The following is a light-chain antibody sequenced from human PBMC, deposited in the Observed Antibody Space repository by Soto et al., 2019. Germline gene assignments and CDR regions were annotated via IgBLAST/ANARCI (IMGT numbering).Light chain of an antibody. Sequence: EIVMTQSPATLSVSPGERATLSCRASESVSSIYVAWYQQKPGQAPTLPIYGASTRATGIPDRFSGSGSGTDFTLTIDRLEPEDFAVYYCQQSLNPKTFGQGTKVDI. CDR1: ESVSSIY. V-gene: IGKV3-20*01. CDR3: QQSLNPKT. J-gene: IGKJ1*01. CDR2: GAS.